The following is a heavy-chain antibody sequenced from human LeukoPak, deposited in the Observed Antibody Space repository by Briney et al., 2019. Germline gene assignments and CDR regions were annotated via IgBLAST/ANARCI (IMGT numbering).Heavy chain of an antibody. Sequence: GGSLRLSCATSGFTVSSNYMSWVRQAPGKGLEWVSVIYDSGATYYADSVKGRFLIFRDTSKNTVDLQMNSLRAEDTAVYYCAKDSEILTGYYKVPPETRGQGTLVTVSS. D-gene: IGHD3-9*01. CDR3: AKDSEILTGYYKVPPET. J-gene: IGHJ4*02. CDR2: IYDSGAT. CDR1: GFTVSSNY. V-gene: IGHV3-66*03.